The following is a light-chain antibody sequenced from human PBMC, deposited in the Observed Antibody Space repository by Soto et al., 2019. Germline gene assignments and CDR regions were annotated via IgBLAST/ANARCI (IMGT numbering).Light chain of an antibody. CDR2: GNS. CDR3: QSYDSSLEV. V-gene: IGLV1-40*01. CDR1: SSNIGAGYD. Sequence: QSVLTQPPSVSGAPGQRVTTSCTGSSSNIGAGYDVHWYQQLPGTAPKLHIYGNSNRPSGVPDRFSGSKSGTSASLAITGLQAEDEADYYCQSYDSSLEVFGTGTKVTVL. J-gene: IGLJ1*01.